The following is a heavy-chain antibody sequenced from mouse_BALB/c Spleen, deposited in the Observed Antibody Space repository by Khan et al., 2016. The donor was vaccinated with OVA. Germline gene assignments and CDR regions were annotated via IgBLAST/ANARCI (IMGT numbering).Heavy chain of an antibody. CDR1: GYSITSDYA. J-gene: IGHJ3*01. V-gene: IGHV3-2*02. CDR3: AMGRTY. D-gene: IGHD4-1*01. Sequence: EVKLEESGPGLVKPSQSLPLTCTVTGYSITSDYAWNWIRQFPGNKLEWMGYISYSGRTSYNPSLKSRISVTRDTSKNQFFLQLNSVTTEDTATYYCAMGRTYWGQGTLVTVSA. CDR2: ISYSGRT.